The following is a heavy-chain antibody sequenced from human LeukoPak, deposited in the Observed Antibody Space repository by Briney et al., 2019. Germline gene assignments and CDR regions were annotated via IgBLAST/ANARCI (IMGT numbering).Heavy chain of an antibody. V-gene: IGHV3-48*04. CDR3: ARSSTDYGGTTYFDY. CDR1: GFTFSSYS. D-gene: IGHD4-23*01. CDR2: ISSSSSTI. Sequence: GGSLRLSCAASGFTFSSYSMNWVRQAPGKGLEWVSYISSSSSTIYYADSVKGRFTISRDNAKNSLYLQMNSLRAEDTAVYYCARSSTDYGGTTYFDYWGQGTLVTVSS. J-gene: IGHJ4*02.